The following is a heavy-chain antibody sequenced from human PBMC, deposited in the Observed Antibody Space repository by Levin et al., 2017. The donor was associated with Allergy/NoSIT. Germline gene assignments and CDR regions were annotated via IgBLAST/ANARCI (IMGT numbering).Heavy chain of an antibody. CDR1: GYTLTDYY. J-gene: IGHJ4*02. Sequence: PGESLKISCKVSGYTLTDYYMHWVRQAPGQGLEWMGWIDPKTGGSNYEQKFQGRVTMTRDTSISSVYMELTRLTSNDTAVYFCARGEAVDISLWFGDLVPGDSWGQGTLVTVSS. CDR3: ARGEAVDISLWFGDLVPGDS. V-gene: IGHV1-2*02. D-gene: IGHD3-10*01. CDR2: IDPKTGGS.